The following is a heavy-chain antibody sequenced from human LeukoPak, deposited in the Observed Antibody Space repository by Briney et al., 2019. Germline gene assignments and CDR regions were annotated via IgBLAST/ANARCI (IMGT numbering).Heavy chain of an antibody. V-gene: IGHV4-61*02. Sequence: SQTLSLTCTVSGGSISSGSYYWSWIRQPAGKGLEWIGRIYTSGSTNYNPSLKSRVTISVDTSKNQFSLKLSSVTAADTAVYYWARDGASSSWEYFDYWGQGTLVTVSS. J-gene: IGHJ4*02. CDR2: IYTSGST. CDR1: GGSISSGSYY. D-gene: IGHD6-13*01. CDR3: ARDGASSSWEYFDY.